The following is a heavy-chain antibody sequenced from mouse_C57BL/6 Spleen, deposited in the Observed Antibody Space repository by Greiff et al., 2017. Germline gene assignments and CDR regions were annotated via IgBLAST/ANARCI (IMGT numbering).Heavy chain of an antibody. J-gene: IGHJ2*01. CDR1: GFTFSDYG. CDR3: ALTGTAFDY. Sequence: EVKLQESGGGLVKPGGSLKLSCAASGFTFSDYGMHWVRQAPEKGLEWVAYISSGSSTIYYADTVKGRFTISRDNAKNTLFLQMTSLRSEDTAMYYCALTGTAFDYWGQGTTLTVSS. CDR2: ISSGSSTI. D-gene: IGHD4-1*01. V-gene: IGHV5-17*01.